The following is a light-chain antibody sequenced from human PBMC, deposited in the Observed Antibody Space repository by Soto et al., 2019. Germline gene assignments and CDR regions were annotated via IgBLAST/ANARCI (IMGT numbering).Light chain of an antibody. V-gene: IGKV3-20*01. Sequence: EIVLTQSPGTLSVSPGERATLSCRASQTISSNYLAWYQQKPGQAPSLLIYGTSSRATGIPDRFSGSGSGTNFTLTISRLKPEDSAIYYCQQYGSWTFGQGTKVEI. CDR3: QQYGSWT. J-gene: IGKJ1*01. CDR2: GTS. CDR1: QTISSNY.